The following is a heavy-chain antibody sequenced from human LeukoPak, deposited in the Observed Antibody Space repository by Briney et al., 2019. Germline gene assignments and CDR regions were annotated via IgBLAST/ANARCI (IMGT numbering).Heavy chain of an antibody. CDR1: GGSISSYY. V-gene: IGHV4-59*01. CDR3: ARDRINYGTDY. Sequence: NPSETLSLTCTVSGGSISSYYWSWIRQPPGKGLEWIGYIYYSGSTNYNPSLKSRVTISVDTSKNQFSLKLSSVTAADTAVYYCARDRINYGTDYCGEGALFTVSS. D-gene: IGHD3-10*01. CDR2: IYYSGST. J-gene: IGHJ4*02.